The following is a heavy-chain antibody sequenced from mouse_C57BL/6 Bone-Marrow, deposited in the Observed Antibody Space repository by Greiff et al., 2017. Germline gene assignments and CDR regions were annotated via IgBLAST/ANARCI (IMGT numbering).Heavy chain of an antibody. CDR3: ARNWDYFDY. Sequence: QVQLQQSGAELARPGASVKLSCKASGYTFTSYGISWVKQRTGQGLEWIGEIYPRSGNTYYNEKFKGKATLTVDQSSSTAYMQLNSLTSEDSAVYYCARNWDYFDYWGQGTTLTVSS. CDR1: GYTFTSYG. D-gene: IGHD4-1*01. J-gene: IGHJ2*01. V-gene: IGHV1-81*01. CDR2: IYPRSGNT.